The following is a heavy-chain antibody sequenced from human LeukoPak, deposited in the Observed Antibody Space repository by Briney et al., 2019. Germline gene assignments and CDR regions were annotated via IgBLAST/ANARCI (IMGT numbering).Heavy chain of an antibody. Sequence: SETLSLTCAVYGGSFSGYYWSWIRQPPGKGLEWIGEINHSGSTNYNPSFKSRVTISVDTSKNQFSLKLSSVTAADTAVYYCASTLYDFWSGYYSPYFDYWGQGTLVTVSS. CDR3: ASTLYDFWSGYYSPYFDY. J-gene: IGHJ4*02. CDR2: INHSGST. CDR1: GGSFSGYY. D-gene: IGHD3-3*01. V-gene: IGHV4-34*01.